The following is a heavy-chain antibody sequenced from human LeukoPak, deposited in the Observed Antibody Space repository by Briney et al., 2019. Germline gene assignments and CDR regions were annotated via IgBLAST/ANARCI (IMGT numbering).Heavy chain of an antibody. Sequence: SETLSLTCAVYGGSFSGYYWSWLRQPPGKGLEWIGEINHSGSTNYNPSLKSRVTISVDTSKNQFSLKLSSVTAADTAVYYCARAPNYYYYYYMDVWGKGTTVTVSS. V-gene: IGHV4-34*01. CDR1: GGSFSGYY. CDR2: INHSGST. J-gene: IGHJ6*03. CDR3: ARAPNYYYYYYMDV.